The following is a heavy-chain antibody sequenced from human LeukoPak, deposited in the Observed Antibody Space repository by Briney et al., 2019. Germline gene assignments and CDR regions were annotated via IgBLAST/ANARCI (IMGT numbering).Heavy chain of an antibody. V-gene: IGHV3-48*04. D-gene: IGHD3-22*01. J-gene: IGHJ4*02. CDR1: GFTFSSYS. CDR2: ISSSGSTI. Sequence: GGSLRLSCAASGFTFSSYSMNWVRQAPGKGLEWVSYISSSGSTIYYADSVKGRFTISRDNAKNSLYLQMNSLRAEDTAVYYCARGSSYYYDSSGYWWGQGTLVTISS. CDR3: ARGSSYYYDSSGYW.